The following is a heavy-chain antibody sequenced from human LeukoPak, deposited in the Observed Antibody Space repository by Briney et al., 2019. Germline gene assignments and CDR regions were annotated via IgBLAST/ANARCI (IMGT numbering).Heavy chain of an antibody. CDR3: ARVTPWFGEFYGRGPRYNWLDL. CDR1: GYTFTSYY. CDR2: INPSGGST. J-gene: IGHJ5*02. V-gene: IGHV1-46*01. D-gene: IGHD3-10*01. Sequence: GASVKVSCKASGYTFTSYYMHWVRQAPGQGLEWMGIINPSGGSTSYAQKFQGRVTMTRDMSTSTVYMELSSLRHEDTAVYYCARVTPWFGEFYGRGPRYNWLDLWGQGTLVTVSS.